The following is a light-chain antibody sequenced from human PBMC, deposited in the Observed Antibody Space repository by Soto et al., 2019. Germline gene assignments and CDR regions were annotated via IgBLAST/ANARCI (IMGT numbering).Light chain of an antibody. J-gene: IGLJ3*02. Sequence: QSALTQPPSVSGAPGQRVTISCTGSSSNIGAAYDVHWYQQLPGTAPKLLMFNDDKRPSGVPDRFSGSRSGTSASLAISGLQSDDEAVYFCSTWDDSLNGWVFGGGTQLTVL. V-gene: IGLV1-40*01. CDR3: STWDDSLNGWV. CDR2: NDD. CDR1: SSNIGAAYD.